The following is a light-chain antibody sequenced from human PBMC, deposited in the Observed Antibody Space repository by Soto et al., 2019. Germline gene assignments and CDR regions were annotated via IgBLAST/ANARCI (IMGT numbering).Light chain of an antibody. CDR3: QQSYSTPIT. CDR1: QSISSY. CDR2: AAS. Sequence: IKMTQSPSSLSASVGDGVTIPCRASQSISSYLNWYQQKPGKAPKLLIYAASSLQSGVPSRFSGSGSGTDFTLTISSLQPEDFATYYCQQSYSTPITFGQGTRLEIK. V-gene: IGKV1-39*01. J-gene: IGKJ5*01.